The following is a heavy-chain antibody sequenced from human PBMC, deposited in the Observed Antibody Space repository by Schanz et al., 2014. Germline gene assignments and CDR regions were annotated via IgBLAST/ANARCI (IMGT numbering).Heavy chain of an antibody. CDR3: TTDKGHFAFDF. Sequence: EVQLVESGGGLVQPGGSLRLSCAASGFTFSSYWMHWVRQVPGKGLVWVSRIKSDGSSTSYADSVKGRFTISRDNAKNTLYLQMNSLRAEDTAVDYCTTDKGHFAFDFWGQGTMVTVSS. CDR2: IKSDGSST. CDR1: GFTFSSYW. J-gene: IGHJ3*01. V-gene: IGHV3-74*01.